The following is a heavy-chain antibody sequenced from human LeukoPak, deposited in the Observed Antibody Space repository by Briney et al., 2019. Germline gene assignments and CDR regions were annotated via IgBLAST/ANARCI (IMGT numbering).Heavy chain of an antibody. CDR2: AHYSGST. J-gene: IGHJ6*03. CDR1: GGSISSSCCS. D-gene: IGHD1-7*01. Sequence: SETLSLTCTVSGGSISSSCCSWGWIRQPPGKGLEWIGSAHYSGSTYYNPSLKSRVTISVDTSKNQFSLKLSSVTAADAAVYYCARLTGTYYYHYMDVWGKGTTVTVSS. CDR3: ARLTGTYYYHYMDV. V-gene: IGHV4-39*07.